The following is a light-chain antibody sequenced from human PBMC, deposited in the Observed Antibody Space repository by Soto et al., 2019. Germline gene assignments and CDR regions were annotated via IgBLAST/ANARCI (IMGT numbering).Light chain of an antibody. V-gene: IGKV3D-20*02. J-gene: IGKJ1*01. CDR3: QQYNNWLRT. Sequence: EILLTQSPITLSLSPGERAPLSFWASQTIGGNSLAWYQQKPGQAPRLVIYGASNRATGIPDRFSGSGPGTDFTLTVSRLEPEDFAVYYCQQYNNWLRTFGQGTKVDIK. CDR2: GAS. CDR1: QTIGGNS.